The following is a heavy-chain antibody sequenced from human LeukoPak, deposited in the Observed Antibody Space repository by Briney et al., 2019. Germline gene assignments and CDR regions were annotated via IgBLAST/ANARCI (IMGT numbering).Heavy chain of an antibody. V-gene: IGHV3-21*01. D-gene: IGHD3-9*01. Sequence: PGGSLTLSCGASGLTFSSYSLDWVRPAPGKGLGWVSSISSNSRYIYYADSVKGRFTISRDNPKNSLYLQMNSLRAEDTAVYYCAREISDDILTSYYIGYNWFDHWGQGTLVTVSS. J-gene: IGHJ5*02. CDR3: AREISDDILTSYYIGYNWFDH. CDR2: ISSNSRYI. CDR1: GLTFSSYS.